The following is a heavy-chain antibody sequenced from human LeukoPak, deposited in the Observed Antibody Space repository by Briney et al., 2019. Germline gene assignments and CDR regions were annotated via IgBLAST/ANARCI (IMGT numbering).Heavy chain of an antibody. CDR1: GFTFSSYA. D-gene: IGHD6-19*01. CDR3: AKEGAGAGTGYFDY. Sequence: GGSLRLSCAASGFTFSSYAMSRVRQAPGKGLEWVSAISGSGGSTYYADSVKGRFTISRDNSKNTLYLQMSSLRVEDTAVYYCAKEGAGAGTGYFDYWGQGTLVTVSS. J-gene: IGHJ4*02. CDR2: ISGSGGST. V-gene: IGHV3-23*01.